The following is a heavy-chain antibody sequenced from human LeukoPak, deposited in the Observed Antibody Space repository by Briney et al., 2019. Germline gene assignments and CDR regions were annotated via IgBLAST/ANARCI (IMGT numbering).Heavy chain of an antibody. D-gene: IGHD2-15*01. CDR1: GFTVSSNY. CDR3: ARVVAATSYYFDY. CDR2: IYSGGST. J-gene: IGHJ4*02. Sequence: AGGSLRLSCAASGFTVSSNYMSWVRQAPGKGLEWVSVIYSGGSTYYADSVKGRFTISRDNSKNTLYLQVNSLRAEDTAVYYCARVVAATSYYFDYWGQGTLVTVSS. V-gene: IGHV3-66*01.